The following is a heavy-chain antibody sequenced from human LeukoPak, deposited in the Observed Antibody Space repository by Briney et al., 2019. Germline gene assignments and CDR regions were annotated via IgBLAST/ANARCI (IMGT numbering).Heavy chain of an antibody. Sequence: ASVKVSCKASGYTFTGYYMHWVRQAPGQGLESMGWINPNSGGTNYAQKFQGRVTMTRDTSISTAYMELSRLRSDDTAVYYCARTYYYDSSGYNYWGQGTLVTVSS. CDR1: GYTFTGYY. V-gene: IGHV1-2*02. J-gene: IGHJ4*02. D-gene: IGHD3-22*01. CDR3: ARTYYYDSSGYNY. CDR2: INPNSGGT.